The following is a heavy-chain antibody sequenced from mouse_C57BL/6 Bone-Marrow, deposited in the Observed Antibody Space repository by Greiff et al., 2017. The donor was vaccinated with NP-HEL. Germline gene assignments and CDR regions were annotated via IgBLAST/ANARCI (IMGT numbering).Heavy chain of an antibody. CDR3: TCYYGSSYVAWFAY. V-gene: IGHV14-4*01. Sequence: VQLQQSGAELVRPGASVKLSCTASGFNIKDVYMHWVKQRPEQGLEWIGWIDPENGDTEYASKFQGKATITADTSSNTAYLQLSSLTSEDTAVYYCTCYYGSSYVAWFAYWGQGTLVTVSA. J-gene: IGHJ3*01. D-gene: IGHD1-1*01. CDR2: IDPENGDT. CDR1: GFNIKDVY.